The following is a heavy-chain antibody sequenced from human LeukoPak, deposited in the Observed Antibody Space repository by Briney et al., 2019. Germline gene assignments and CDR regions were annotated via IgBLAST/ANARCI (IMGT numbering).Heavy chain of an antibody. Sequence: GGSLRLSCAASGFTFSIYCMHWVRQGPGKGPMWVSRICPDGTVTNYADSVKARFTISRDNARNTAYLQMNNLRAEDTAVYYCVRDFRSADYWGQGTLVTVSS. CDR1: GFTFSIYC. CDR3: VRDFRSADY. J-gene: IGHJ4*02. V-gene: IGHV3-74*01. CDR2: ICPDGTVT.